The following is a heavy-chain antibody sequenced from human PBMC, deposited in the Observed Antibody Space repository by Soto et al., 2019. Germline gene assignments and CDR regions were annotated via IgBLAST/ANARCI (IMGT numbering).Heavy chain of an antibody. CDR3: AKDRKGPGGHFDY. Sequence: SETLSLTCTVSGGSISSYYWSWIRQPPGKGLEWIGYIYYNVNTNYNPSLKSRVTISVDTSKNQFSLKLSSVTAEDTAVYYCAKDRKGPGGHFDYWGQGTLVTVSS. CDR2: IYYNVNT. J-gene: IGHJ4*02. V-gene: IGHV4-59*12. CDR1: GGSISSYY.